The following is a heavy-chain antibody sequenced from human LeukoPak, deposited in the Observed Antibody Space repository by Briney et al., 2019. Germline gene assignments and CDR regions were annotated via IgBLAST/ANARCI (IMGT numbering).Heavy chain of an antibody. Sequence: PSETLSLTCTVSGGSISSGGYYWGRIRQPPGGGLEWIGSVYYSGSTFYNPSLKSRITISVDTSKNQFSLKLSSVTAADSAVFYCARLNCGGDCYSIARSGYFDYWGQGTLVTVSS. CDR3: ARLNCGGDCYSIARSGYFDY. J-gene: IGHJ4*02. CDR2: VYYSGST. CDR1: GGSISSGGYY. D-gene: IGHD2-21*02. V-gene: IGHV4-39*01.